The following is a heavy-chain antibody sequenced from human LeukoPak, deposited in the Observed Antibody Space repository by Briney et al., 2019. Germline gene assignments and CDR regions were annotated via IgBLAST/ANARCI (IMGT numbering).Heavy chain of an antibody. CDR3: ARAPYYYDSSGYYPTNDYYYGMDV. CDR2: ISGDGVST. J-gene: IGHJ6*02. Sequence: GGSLRLSCVASGLPIADFAMHWVRQAPGKGLEWVSLISGDGVSTFYADSVKGRFTISRDNSKNTLYLQMNSLRAEDTAVYYCARAPYYYDSSGYYPTNDYYYGMDVWGQGTTVTVSS. V-gene: IGHV3-43*02. D-gene: IGHD3-22*01. CDR1: GLPIADFA.